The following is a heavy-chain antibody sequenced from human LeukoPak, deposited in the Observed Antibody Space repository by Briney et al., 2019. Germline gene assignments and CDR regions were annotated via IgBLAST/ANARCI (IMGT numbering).Heavy chain of an antibody. CDR1: GYTFSSHY. CDR2: INPSGGST. D-gene: IGHD2-15*01. J-gene: IGHJ4*02. V-gene: IGHV1-46*01. CDR3: ARDFCSGGSCKAPSDY. Sequence: ASVKVSCKASGYTFSSHYMHWVRQAPGQGLEWMGIINPSGGSTNYAQKLQGRVTMTTDTSTSTAYMELRSLRSDDTAVYYCARDFCSGGSCKAPSDYWGQGTLVTVSS.